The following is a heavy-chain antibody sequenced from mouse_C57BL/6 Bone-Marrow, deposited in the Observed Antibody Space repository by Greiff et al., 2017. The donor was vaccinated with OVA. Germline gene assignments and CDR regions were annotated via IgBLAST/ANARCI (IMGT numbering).Heavy chain of an antibody. CDR2: INPGRGGT. CDR3: ARWGWKGFAY. J-gene: IGHJ3*01. CDR1: GYAFTNYL. V-gene: IGHV1-54*01. D-gene: IGHD1-1*02. Sequence: QVQLQQSGAELVRPGTSVKVSCKASGYAFTNYLIEWVKQRPGQGLEWIGVINPGRGGTNYNEKFKGKATLTADKSSSTAYMQLSSLTSEDSAVYFCARWGWKGFAYWGQGTLVTVSA.